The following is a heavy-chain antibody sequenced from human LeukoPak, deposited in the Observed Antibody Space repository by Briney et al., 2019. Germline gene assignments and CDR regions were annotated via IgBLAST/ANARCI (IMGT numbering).Heavy chain of an antibody. CDR1: GGSISSYY. J-gene: IGHJ4*02. CDR2: IYYSGST. CDR3: ASTDYYGSGSYYTPLGY. D-gene: IGHD3-10*01. V-gene: IGHV4-59*08. Sequence: TSETLSLTCTVSGGSISSYYWSWIRQPPGKGLEWIGYIYYSGSTNYNPSLKSRVTISVDTSKNQFSLKLSSVTAADTAVYYCASTDYYGSGSYYTPLGYWGQGTLVTVSS.